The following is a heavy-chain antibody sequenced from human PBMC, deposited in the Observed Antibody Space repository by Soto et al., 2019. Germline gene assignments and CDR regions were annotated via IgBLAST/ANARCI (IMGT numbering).Heavy chain of an antibody. V-gene: IGHV4-59*01. CDR3: ARSQDYGDPIDY. CDR2: IYYSGST. Sequence: SETLSLTCTVSGGSISSYYWSWIRQPPGKGLEWIGHIYYSGSTNYNPSLKSRVTISVDTSKNQFSLKLSSVTAADTAVYYCARSQDYGDPIDYWGQGTLVTVSS. CDR1: GGSISSYY. J-gene: IGHJ4*02. D-gene: IGHD4-17*01.